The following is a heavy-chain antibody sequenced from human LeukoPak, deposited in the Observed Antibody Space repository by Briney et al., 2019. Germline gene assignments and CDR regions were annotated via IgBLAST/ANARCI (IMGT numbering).Heavy chain of an antibody. D-gene: IGHD1-1*01. Sequence: SETLSLTCTVSGSSIGSGSYWAWIRPLPGKRLEWIGNIYHSGTAYYNPSLKSRVTISVDKSKNQFSLQLTSVTAADTAVYFCARDYADHGTSIDYWGQGTLVTVSS. CDR3: ARDYADHGTSIDY. CDR2: IYHSGTA. CDR1: GSSIGSGSY. V-gene: IGHV4-38-2*02. J-gene: IGHJ4*02.